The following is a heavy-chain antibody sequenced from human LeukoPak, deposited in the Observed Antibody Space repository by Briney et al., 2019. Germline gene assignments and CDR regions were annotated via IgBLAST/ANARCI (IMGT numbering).Heavy chain of an antibody. Sequence: GESLKISCKGSGHSFTSYWISWVRQMPGKGLEWMGRIDPSDSYTNYSPSFQGHVTISADKSISTAYLQWSSLTASDTSMYYCARTSWFGVDYWGQGTLVTVSS. V-gene: IGHV5-10-1*01. J-gene: IGHJ4*02. CDR3: ARTSWFGVDY. D-gene: IGHD3-10*01. CDR2: IDPSDSYT. CDR1: GHSFTSYW.